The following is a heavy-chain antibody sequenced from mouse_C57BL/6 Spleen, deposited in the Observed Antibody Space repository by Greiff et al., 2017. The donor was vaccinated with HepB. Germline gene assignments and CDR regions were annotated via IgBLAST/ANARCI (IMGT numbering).Heavy chain of an antibody. V-gene: IGHV1-61*01. J-gene: IGHJ3*01. CDR2: IYPSDSET. D-gene: IGHD1-1*01. CDR3: ARGNYYGSSCAY. Sequence: VQLQQPGAELVRPGSSVKLSCKASGYTFTSYWMDWVKQRPGQGLEWIGNIYPSDSETHYNQKFKDKATLTVEKSSSTAYMQLSSLTSEDSAVYYCARGNYYGSSCAYWGQGTLVTVSA. CDR1: GYTFTSYW.